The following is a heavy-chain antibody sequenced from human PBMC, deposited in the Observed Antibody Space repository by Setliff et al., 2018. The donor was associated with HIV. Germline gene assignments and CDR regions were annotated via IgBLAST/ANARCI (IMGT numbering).Heavy chain of an antibody. Sequence: HPGGSLRLSCAASGFLFHTYWMSWVRQAPGKGLEWVANIKEDGSEKYYLDSVKGRFTISRDNAENSLYLQMNSLTAEDTAVYYCAKSFNSGPTNWNIDVWGTGTTVTVSS. CDR2: IKEDGSEK. D-gene: IGHD1-20*01. CDR3: AKSFNSGPTNWNIDV. CDR1: GFLFHTYW. J-gene: IGHJ6*03. V-gene: IGHV3-7*05.